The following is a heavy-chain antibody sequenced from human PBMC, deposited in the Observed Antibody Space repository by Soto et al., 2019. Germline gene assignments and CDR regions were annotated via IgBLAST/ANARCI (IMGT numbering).Heavy chain of an antibody. Sequence: QLQLQESGPGLVKPSETLSLTCTVSGGSISGIGYYSGWIRQPPGKRLEWIGTLYYSGSTYSNSSLKSRVTISGDTSKNQFSLKLSSVTAADTAIYYCARYYGAFDPWGQGTLVTDSS. D-gene: IGHD3-3*01. V-gene: IGHV4-39*01. CDR3: ARYYGAFDP. CDR2: LYYSGST. J-gene: IGHJ5*02. CDR1: GGSISGIGYY.